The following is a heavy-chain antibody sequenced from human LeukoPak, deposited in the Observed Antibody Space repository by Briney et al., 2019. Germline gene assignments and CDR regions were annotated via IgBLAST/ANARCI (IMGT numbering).Heavy chain of an antibody. CDR1: GGSISSSSYY. D-gene: IGHD6-19*01. V-gene: IGHV4-39*01. CDR2: IYYSGST. CDR3: ARPMYSSGWYNWFVP. J-gene: IGHJ5*02. Sequence: PSETLSLTCTVSGGSISSSSYYWGWIRQSPGKGLEWIGSIYYSGSTYYNPSLKSRVTISVDTSKNQFSLKLSSVTAADTAVYYCARPMYSSGWYNWFVPWSQGTLVTVSP.